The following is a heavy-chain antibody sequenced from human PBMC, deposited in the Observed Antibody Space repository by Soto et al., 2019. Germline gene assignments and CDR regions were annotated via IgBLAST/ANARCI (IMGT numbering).Heavy chain of an antibody. CDR1: GFSFGAYA. V-gene: IGHV3-23*01. CDR2: ISGSSGGI. D-gene: IGHD2-2*01. CDR3: TKWSRLCSGTSCFYFYAMDV. Sequence: EEQLLESGGGLVQPGGSLRLSCAASGFSFGAYAMSWVRQAPGKGLEWVSTISGSSGGIYYAGSARGRFTISRDKSKNTLSLQLNSLRAEDTAVYYCTKWSRLCSGTSCFYFYAMDVWGQGTTVTVSS. J-gene: IGHJ6*02.